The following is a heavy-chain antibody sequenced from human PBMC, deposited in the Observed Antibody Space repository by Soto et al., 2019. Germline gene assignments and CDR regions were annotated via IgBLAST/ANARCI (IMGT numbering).Heavy chain of an antibody. CDR2: ISPTSNTL. CDR3: ARDRPCSGGSCYDSGAFDI. CDR1: GFTFSSYN. V-gene: IGHV3-48*01. Sequence: PGGSLRLSCAASGFTFSSYNMNWVRQAPGKGLEWVSYISPTSNTLYYADSVRGRFTISRDNAKNSLYLQMNSLRAEDTAVYYCARDRPCSGGSCYDSGAFDIWGQGTMVTVSS. D-gene: IGHD2-15*01. J-gene: IGHJ3*02.